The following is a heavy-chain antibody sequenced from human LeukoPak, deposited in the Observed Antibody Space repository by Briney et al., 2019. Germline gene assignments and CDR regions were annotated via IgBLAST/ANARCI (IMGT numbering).Heavy chain of an antibody. J-gene: IGHJ4*02. CDR3: ARGSDYGDYPPDY. CDR2: ISSSSSYI. D-gene: IGHD4-17*01. Sequence: GGSLRLSCAASGFTFSSYSMNWVRQAPGKGLDWVSSISSSSSYIYYADSVKGRFTISRDNAKNSLYLQMNSLRAEDTAVYYCARGSDYGDYPPDYWGQGTLVTVSS. V-gene: IGHV3-21*01. CDR1: GFTFSSYS.